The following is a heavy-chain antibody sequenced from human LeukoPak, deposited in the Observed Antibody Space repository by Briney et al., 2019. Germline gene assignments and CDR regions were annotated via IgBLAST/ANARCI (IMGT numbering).Heavy chain of an antibody. Sequence: PGGSLRLSCAASGFTFSSYGMHWVRQAPGKGLEWVAVIWYDGSNKYYADSVKGRFTISRDNSKNTLYLQMNSLRAEDTAVYYRAGANSNYGFRFDYWGQGTLVTVSS. V-gene: IGHV3-33*01. CDR1: GFTFSSYG. CDR2: IWYDGSNK. D-gene: IGHD4-11*01. CDR3: AGANSNYGFRFDY. J-gene: IGHJ4*02.